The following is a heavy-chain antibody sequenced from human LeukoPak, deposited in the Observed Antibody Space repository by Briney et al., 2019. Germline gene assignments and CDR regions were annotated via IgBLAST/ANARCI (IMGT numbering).Heavy chain of an antibody. CDR2: ISGSGGST. D-gene: IGHD3-22*01. CDR1: GFTSSSYA. CDR3: AKDPTYYYDSSGYYY. V-gene: IGHV3-23*01. J-gene: IGHJ4*02. Sequence: PGGSLRLSCAASGFTSSSYAMSWVRQAPGKGLEWVSAISGSGGSTYYADSVKGRFTISRDNSKNTLYLQMNSLRAEDTAVYYCAKDPTYYYDSSGYYYWGQGTLVTVSS.